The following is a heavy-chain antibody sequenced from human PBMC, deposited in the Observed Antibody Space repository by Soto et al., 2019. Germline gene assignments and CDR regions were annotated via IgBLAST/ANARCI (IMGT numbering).Heavy chain of an antibody. D-gene: IGHD6-25*01. V-gene: IGHV1-8*01. CDR3: ARRKERSGPYYLDL. CDR1: GFTFITYD. J-gene: IGHJ4*02. Sequence: SSVKVSCKASGFTFITYDFSGLRQAAGQGLEWMGWMNPNNGNAGFAQKFRGRINMTRNTSISTAYLELSSLRSDDSAVYFCARRKERSGPYYLDLWGQGTQVTVSS. CDR2: MNPNNGNA.